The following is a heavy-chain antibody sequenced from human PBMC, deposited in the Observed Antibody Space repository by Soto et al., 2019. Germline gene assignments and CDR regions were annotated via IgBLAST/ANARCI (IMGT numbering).Heavy chain of an antibody. J-gene: IGHJ5*02. CDR2: ISGSGNST. V-gene: IGHV3-23*01. Sequence: GGSLRLSCAASGFTFSRYAMSWVRQAPGKGLEWVSGISGSGNSTYYADPVKGRFTFSRDNSRNTLYLQMNSLRAEDTAVYYCAKDKDAGYTYYDFWSENWFDPWGQGTLVTVSS. CDR1: GFTFSRYA. D-gene: IGHD3-3*01. CDR3: AKDKDAGYTYYDFWSENWFDP.